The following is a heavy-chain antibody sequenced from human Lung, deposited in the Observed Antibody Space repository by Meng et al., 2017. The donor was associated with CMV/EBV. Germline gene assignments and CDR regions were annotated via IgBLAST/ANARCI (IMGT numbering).Heavy chain of an antibody. Sequence: GGSLRLXCVASGFTFRTYIMNWVRQAPGKGLEWVSHINSESTNIGYAYPVKGLFTISRDIAGNLMYLQMNSMRDEDTAVYYCTTDTDGDYDFDYWGQGALVTVSS. CDR1: GFTFRTYI. J-gene: IGHJ4*02. V-gene: IGHV3-48*02. CDR2: INSESTNI. CDR3: TTDTDGDYDFDY. D-gene: IGHD4-17*01.